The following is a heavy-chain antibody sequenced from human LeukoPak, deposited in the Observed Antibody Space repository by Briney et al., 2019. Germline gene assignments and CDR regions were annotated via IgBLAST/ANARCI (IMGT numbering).Heavy chain of an antibody. CDR1: GFTFSSYA. J-gene: IGHJ4*02. Sequence: QTGGSLRLSCAASGFTFSSYAMSWVRQAPGKGLEWVSGISGIGATTYYADSVRGRFTISRDNSKNTLYLQMNSLRAEDTAVYYCAKRLLGYADSSPIDYWGQGTLVTVSS. V-gene: IGHV3-23*01. CDR3: AKRLLGYADSSPIDY. CDR2: ISGIGATT. D-gene: IGHD4-17*01.